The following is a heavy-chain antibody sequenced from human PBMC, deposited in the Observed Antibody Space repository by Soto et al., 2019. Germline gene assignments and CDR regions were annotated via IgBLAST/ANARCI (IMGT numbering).Heavy chain of an antibody. V-gene: IGHV3-43*01. D-gene: IGHD4-4*01. CDR3: AKDIKVRDYYYYYGMDV. CDR2: ISWDGGST. CDR1: GFTFDDYT. J-gene: IGHJ6*02. Sequence: EVQLVESGGVVVQPGGSLRLSCAASGFTFDDYTMHWVRQAPGKGLEWVSLISWDGGSTYYADSVKGRFTISRDNSKNSLYLQMNSLRTEDTALYYCAKDIKVRDYYYYYGMDVWGQGTTVTVSS.